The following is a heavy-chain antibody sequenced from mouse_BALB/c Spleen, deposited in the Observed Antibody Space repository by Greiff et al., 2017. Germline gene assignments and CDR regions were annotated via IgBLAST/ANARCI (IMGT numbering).Heavy chain of an antibody. CDR2: IWTGGGT. CDR1: GFSLTSYD. CDR3: VRDRGGYDEGFAY. J-gene: IGHJ3*01. D-gene: IGHD2-2*01. Sequence: QVQLKESGPGLVAPSQSLSITCTVSGFSLTSYDISWIRQPPGKGLEWLGVIWTGGGTNYNSAFMSRLSISKDNSKSQVFLKMNSLQTDDTAIYYCVRDRGGYDEGFAYWGQGTLVTVSA. V-gene: IGHV2-9-2*01.